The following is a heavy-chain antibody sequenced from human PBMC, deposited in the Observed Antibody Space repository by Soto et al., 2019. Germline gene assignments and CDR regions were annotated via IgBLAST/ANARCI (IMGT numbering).Heavy chain of an antibody. CDR1: GGSISSNNW. CDR3: ARGSVYSWNDVRWGY. V-gene: IGHV4-4*02. Sequence: QVQLQESGPGLVKPSETLTLTCAVSGGSISSNNWWSWVRQPPGKGLEWIGEIYHSGTSNYNPSLKSRVTISVDKSKNQFSLKLRSVTAADTALYYCARGSVYSWNDVRWGYWGQGTLVTVSS. D-gene: IGHD1-20*01. CDR2: IYHSGTS. J-gene: IGHJ4*02.